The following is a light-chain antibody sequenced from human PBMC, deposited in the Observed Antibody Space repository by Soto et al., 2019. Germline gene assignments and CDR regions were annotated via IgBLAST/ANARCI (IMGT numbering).Light chain of an antibody. V-gene: IGKV3-20*01. CDR1: QSVSSSS. J-gene: IGKJ1*01. CDR2: GAS. Sequence: EMVLTQSPGTLSLSPGERATLACRASQSVSSSSLAWYQQKPGQAPRLLIYGASSRATGIPDRFSVSGSGTDFTLTISRLEPEDFAVYYCQQYGSSLTWTFGQVTKVEI. CDR3: QQYGSSLTWT.